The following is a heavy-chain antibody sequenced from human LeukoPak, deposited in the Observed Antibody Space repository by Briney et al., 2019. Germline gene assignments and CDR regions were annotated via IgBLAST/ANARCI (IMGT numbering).Heavy chain of an antibody. D-gene: IGHD3-9*01. Sequence: GSLRLSCAASGFTFSSYAMSWVRQAPGKGLEWVSAISGSGGSTYYADSVKGRFTISRDNSKNTLYLQMNSLRAEDTPVYYCAKDLDDLLTGLFDYWGQGTLVTVSS. CDR1: GFTFSSYA. CDR2: ISGSGGST. J-gene: IGHJ4*02. CDR3: AKDLDDLLTGLFDY. V-gene: IGHV3-23*01.